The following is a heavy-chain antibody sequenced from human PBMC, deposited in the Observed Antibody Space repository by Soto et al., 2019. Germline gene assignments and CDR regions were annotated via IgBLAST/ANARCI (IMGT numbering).Heavy chain of an antibody. CDR2: IIPIFGTT. J-gene: IGHJ4*02. Sequence: QVQLVQSGAEVKKPGSSVKVSCKASGGTFSNYAISWVRQAPGQGLEWMGGIIPIFGTTNYAQSFQGRVSITADEYTITVYMEVSSLRSEDTAVYYCARVSSSWYKAYFDYWGQGTLVTVAS. D-gene: IGHD6-13*01. V-gene: IGHV1-69*12. CDR3: ARVSSSWYKAYFDY. CDR1: GGTFSNYA.